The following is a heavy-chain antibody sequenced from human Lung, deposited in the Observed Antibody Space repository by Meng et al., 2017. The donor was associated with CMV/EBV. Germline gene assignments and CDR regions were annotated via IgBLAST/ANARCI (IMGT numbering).Heavy chain of an antibody. CDR3: ARRPWGLDV. V-gene: IGHV3-7*01. CDR1: GFTFSSYW. J-gene: IGHJ6*02. Sequence: GGSLRLSCAASGFTFSSYWMSWVRQAPGKGLEWVANINQDGSEKYYVDSVEGRFTISRDNAKDSLYLQMNALRAEDTAVYYCARRPWGLDVWGQGNPVTGAS. CDR2: INQDGSEK.